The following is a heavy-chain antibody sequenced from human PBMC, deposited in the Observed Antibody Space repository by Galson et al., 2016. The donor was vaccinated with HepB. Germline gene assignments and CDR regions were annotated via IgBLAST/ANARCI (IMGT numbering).Heavy chain of an antibody. V-gene: IGHV3-30*18. D-gene: IGHD3-3*01. CDR2: ISYDGRTN. CDR3: AKSRLRFLGWGTHGMAV. Sequence: SLRLSCAASGFNFSYYAMHWVRQAPGKGLAWVASISYDGRTNYYVDSLKGRFTISRDNSKRTLDLQMNSLRVEDTAVYYCAKSRLRFLGWGTHGMAVWGQGTTVSVSS. CDR1: GFNFSYYA. J-gene: IGHJ6*02.